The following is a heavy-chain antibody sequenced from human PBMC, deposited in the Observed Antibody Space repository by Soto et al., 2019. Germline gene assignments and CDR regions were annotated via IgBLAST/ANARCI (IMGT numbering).Heavy chain of an antibody. CDR3: AGIDYVWGSYRDY. CDR1: GGSISSSSYY. J-gene: IGHJ4*02. CDR2: IYYSGST. Sequence: ASETLSLTCTVSGGSISSSSYYWGWIRQPPGRGLEWIGSIYYSGSTYYNPSLKSRVTISVDTSKNQFSLKLSSVTAADTAVYYCAGIDYVWGSYRDYWGQGTLVTVSS. V-gene: IGHV4-39*01. D-gene: IGHD3-16*02.